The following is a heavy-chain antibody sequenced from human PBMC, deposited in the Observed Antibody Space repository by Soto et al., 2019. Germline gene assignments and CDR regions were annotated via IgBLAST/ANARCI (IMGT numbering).Heavy chain of an antibody. J-gene: IGHJ5*02. CDR2: INPSGGST. Sequence: ASVKVPSKASGYTFTSYYMHWVRQAPGQGLEWMGIINPSGGSTSYAQKFQGRVTMTRDTSTSTVYMELSSLRSEDTAVYYCVRAAVAFDPWGQGTLVTVSS. V-gene: IGHV1-46*01. CDR1: GYTFTSYY. CDR3: VRAAVAFDP. D-gene: IGHD6-19*01.